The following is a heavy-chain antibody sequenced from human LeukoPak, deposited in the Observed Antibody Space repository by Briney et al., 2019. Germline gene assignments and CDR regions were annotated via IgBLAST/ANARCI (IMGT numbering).Heavy chain of an antibody. D-gene: IGHD3-10*01. J-gene: IGHJ6*03. CDR3: ARDSPRGWGMDV. CDR2: IKLDGSEQ. V-gene: IGHV3-7*01. CDR1: GFTFSYYL. Sequence: PGGSLRLSCAASGFTFSYYLMYWLRQAPGKGLEGVASIKLDGSEQYYLGSVKGRFTIARDNARNSLYLQMNSLRAEDTAMYYCARDSPRGWGMDVWGKGTTVTVSS.